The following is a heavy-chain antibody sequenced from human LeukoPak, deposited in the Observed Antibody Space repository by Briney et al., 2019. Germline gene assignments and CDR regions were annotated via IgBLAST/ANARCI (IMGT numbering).Heavy chain of an antibody. CDR1: GYSISSGYY. Sequence: PSETLSLTCTVSGYSISSGYYWGWIRQPPGKGLEWIGSIYHSGSTYYHPSLKSRVTISVDTSKNQFSLKLSSVTAADTAVYYCARRSDSSGYYSDSRRAYFDYWGQGTLVTVSS. J-gene: IGHJ4*02. D-gene: IGHD3-22*01. CDR3: ARRSDSSGYYSDSRRAYFDY. V-gene: IGHV4-38-2*02. CDR2: IYHSGST.